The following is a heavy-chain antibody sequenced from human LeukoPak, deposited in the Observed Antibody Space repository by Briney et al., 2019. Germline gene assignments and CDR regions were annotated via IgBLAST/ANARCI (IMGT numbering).Heavy chain of an antibody. CDR1: GGSITIHS. CDR3: ARDTDRRSSPGSWFDP. Sequence: SETLSLTCTVSGGSITIHSWSWIRQSPGKGREWIGYIFSSGHTNYNPSLRGRITISVDTSKTQFSLRLTSVTAADTAVYYCARDTDRRSSPGSWFDPWGQGTLVTVSS. CDR2: IFSSGHT. V-gene: IGHV4-59*11. D-gene: IGHD2-15*01. J-gene: IGHJ5*02.